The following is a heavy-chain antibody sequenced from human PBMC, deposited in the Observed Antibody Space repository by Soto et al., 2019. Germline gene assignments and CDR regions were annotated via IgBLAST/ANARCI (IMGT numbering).Heavy chain of an antibody. Sequence: QVQLVQSGAEVKKPGSSVKVSCKASGGTFSSYTISWVRQAPGQGLEWMGRIIPILGIANYAQKFQGRVTITADKSTSTAHMELSSLRSEDTAVYYCARTPDCTNGVCYPWGQGTLVTVSS. J-gene: IGHJ5*02. V-gene: IGHV1-69*02. CDR3: ARTPDCTNGVCYP. CDR1: GGTFSSYT. D-gene: IGHD2-8*01. CDR2: IIPILGIA.